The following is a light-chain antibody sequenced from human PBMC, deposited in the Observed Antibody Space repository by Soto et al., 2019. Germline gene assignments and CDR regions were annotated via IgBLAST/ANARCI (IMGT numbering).Light chain of an antibody. CDR1: SSDVGNYNL. CDR2: EGT. J-gene: IGLJ6*01. V-gene: IGLV2-23*01. Sequence: QSALTQPPSASGSPGQSITISCTGTSSDVGNYNLVSWYQQHPGKAPKLMIFEGTKRPSGVSNRFSGSKSGNTASLTISGLQAEDEAVYYCYSSASRKTYVFGSGTKLTVL. CDR3: YSSASRKTYV.